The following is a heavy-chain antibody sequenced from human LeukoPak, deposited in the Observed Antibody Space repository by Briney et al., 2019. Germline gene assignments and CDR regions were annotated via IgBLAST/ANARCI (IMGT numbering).Heavy chain of an antibody. CDR2: IYYSGST. D-gene: IGHD5-24*01. CDR3: ARDLEMP. J-gene: IGHJ4*02. CDR1: SGSINNYY. V-gene: IGHV4-59*12. Sequence: PSETLSLTCTVSSGSINNYYWSWIRQPPGKGLEWIGYIYYSGSTNYNPSLKSRVTISVDTSKNQFSLKLSSVTAADTAVYYCARDLEMPWGQGTLVTVSS.